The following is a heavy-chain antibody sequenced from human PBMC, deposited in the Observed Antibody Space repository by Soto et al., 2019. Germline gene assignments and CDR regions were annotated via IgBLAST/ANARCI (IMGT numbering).Heavy chain of an antibody. Sequence: SLTLCLTWTVSCGYIGSYYWSWIRQPPGKGLEWIGYIYYSGSTNYNPSLKSRVNISVDTSKNQFSLKLSSVTAADTAGYYCARGAPVFIRHWGQGTLVTVSS. CDR3: ARGAPVFIRH. V-gene: IGHV4-59*01. CDR1: CGYIGSYY. J-gene: IGHJ1*01. CDR2: IYYSGST. D-gene: IGHD3-10*01.